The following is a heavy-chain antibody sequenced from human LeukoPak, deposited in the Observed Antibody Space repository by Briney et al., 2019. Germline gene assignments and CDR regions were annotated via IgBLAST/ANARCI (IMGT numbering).Heavy chain of an antibody. V-gene: IGHV3-21*01. CDR2: ISRSGRDI. D-gene: IGHD3-16*01. Sequence: GGSLRLSCAASGFTFGTYAMNWVRQAPGKGLEWVSSISRSGRDIYYADSVRGRFTISRDNARDSLYLQMNSLRAEDTASYYCARGGLYWHIWGQGTMVTVSS. CDR1: GFTFGTYA. CDR3: ARGGLYWHI. J-gene: IGHJ3*02.